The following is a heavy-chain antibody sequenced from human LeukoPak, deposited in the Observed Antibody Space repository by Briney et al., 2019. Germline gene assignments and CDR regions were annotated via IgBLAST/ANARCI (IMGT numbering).Heavy chain of an antibody. V-gene: IGHV3-30*04. Sequence: GGSLRLSCAVSGFSFSNYAMHWVRQAPGKGLEWVAVTSYDGSYKYFADSVKGRFTISRDNSKNTLYLQMNSPRAEDTAVYYCARDLYDILTGYIYYNYYMDVWGKGTTVTVSS. CDR3: ARDLYDILTGYIYYNYYMDV. J-gene: IGHJ6*03. CDR1: GFSFSNYA. D-gene: IGHD3-9*01. CDR2: TSYDGSYK.